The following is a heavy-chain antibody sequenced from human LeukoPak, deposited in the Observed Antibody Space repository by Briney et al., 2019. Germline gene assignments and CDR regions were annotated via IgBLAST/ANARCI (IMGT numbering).Heavy chain of an antibody. V-gene: IGHV4-34*01. CDR1: GGSFSDYY. J-gene: IGHJ6*03. CDR3: ARGRYCSSTSCYAGRYYYYYMDV. D-gene: IGHD2-2*01. CDR2: INHSGST. Sequence: SETLSLTCAVYGGSFSDYYWSWIRQPPGKGLEWIGEINHSGSTNYNPSLKSRVTISVDTSKNQFSLKLSSVTAADTAVYYCARGRYCSSTSCYAGRYYYYYMDVWGKGTTVTVSS.